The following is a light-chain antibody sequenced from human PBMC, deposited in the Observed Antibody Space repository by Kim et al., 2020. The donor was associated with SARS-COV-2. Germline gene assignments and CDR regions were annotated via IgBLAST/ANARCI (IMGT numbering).Light chain of an antibody. J-gene: IGLJ3*02. CDR1: KLGDKY. CDR3: QAWDSSTRNWV. Sequence: SYELTQPPSVSVSPGQTASITCSGDKLGDKYACWYQQKPGQSPVLVIYQDSKRPSGIPERFSGSNSGNTATLTISGTQAMDEADYYCQAWDSSTRNWVFG. CDR2: QDS. V-gene: IGLV3-1*01.